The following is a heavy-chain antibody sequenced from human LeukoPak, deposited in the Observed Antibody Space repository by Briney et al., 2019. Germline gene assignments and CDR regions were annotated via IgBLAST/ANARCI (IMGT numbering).Heavy chain of an antibody. V-gene: IGHV3-30*02. Sequence: GGSLRLSCAASGFTFSSYGMHWVRQAPGKGLEWVAFIGSDGSNKYYPDSVKGRFTISRDNSKNTLSLQINSLRAEDTALYYCAKGTDYYDSRGHYYANFDYWGQGTLVTVSS. CDR2: IGSDGSNK. CDR3: AKGTDYYDSRGHYYANFDY. CDR1: GFTFSSYG. J-gene: IGHJ4*02. D-gene: IGHD3-22*01.